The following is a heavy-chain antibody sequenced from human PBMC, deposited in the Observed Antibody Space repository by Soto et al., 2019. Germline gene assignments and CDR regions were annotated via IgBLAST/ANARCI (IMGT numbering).Heavy chain of an antibody. J-gene: IGHJ4*02. CDR1: GGTFSSYS. V-gene: IGHV1-69*01. D-gene: IGHD1-26*01. Sequence: QVQLVQSGAEVKKPGSSVKVSCTASGGTFSSYSINWVRQAPGQGLEWMGEIIPIFGTANYAQKFQGRVTITAAESTSTAYMELSSLRSEETAVYYCARDGGRHSGGIDYWGQGTMVTVSS. CDR2: IIPIFGTA. CDR3: ARDGGRHSGGIDY.